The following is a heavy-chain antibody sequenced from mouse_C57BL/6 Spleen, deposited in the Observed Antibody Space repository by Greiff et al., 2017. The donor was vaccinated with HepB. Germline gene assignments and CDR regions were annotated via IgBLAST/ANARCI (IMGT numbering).Heavy chain of an antibody. J-gene: IGHJ4*01. D-gene: IGHD1-1*01. Sequence: EVQLQQSGPELVKPGASVKISCKASGYTFTDYYMNWVKQSHGKSLEWIGDINPNNGGTSYNQKFKGKATLTVDRSSSTAYMELRSLTSEDSAVYYCARSGFYYYGSSGGDYWGQGTSVTVSS. CDR3: ARSGFYYYGSSGGDY. CDR2: INPNNGGT. CDR1: GYTFTDYY. V-gene: IGHV1-26*01.